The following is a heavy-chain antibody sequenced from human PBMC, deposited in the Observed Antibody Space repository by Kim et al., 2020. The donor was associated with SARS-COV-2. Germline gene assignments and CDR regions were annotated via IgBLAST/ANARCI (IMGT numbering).Heavy chain of an antibody. D-gene: IGHD1-26*01. CDR1: GFTFSSYS. Sequence: GGSLRLSCAASGFTFSSYSMNWVRQAPGKGLEWVSSISSSSYIYYADSVKGRFTISRDNAKNSLYLQMNSLRAEDTAVYYCARGWEWPNYFDYWGQGTLVTVSS. CDR2: ISSSSYI. V-gene: IGHV3-21*01. J-gene: IGHJ4*02. CDR3: ARGWEWPNYFDY.